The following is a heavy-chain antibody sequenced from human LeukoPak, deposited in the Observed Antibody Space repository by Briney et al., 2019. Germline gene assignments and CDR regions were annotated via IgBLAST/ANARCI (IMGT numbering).Heavy chain of an antibody. Sequence: RGSLRLSCAASGFTFSSYGMHWVRQAPGKGLEWVAFIRYDGSNKYYADSVKGRFTISRDNSKNTLYLQMNSLRAEDTAVYYCAKDIAAAGSYFDYWGQGTLVTVSS. D-gene: IGHD6-13*01. J-gene: IGHJ4*02. CDR2: IRYDGSNK. CDR3: AKDIAAAGSYFDY. V-gene: IGHV3-30*02. CDR1: GFTFSSYG.